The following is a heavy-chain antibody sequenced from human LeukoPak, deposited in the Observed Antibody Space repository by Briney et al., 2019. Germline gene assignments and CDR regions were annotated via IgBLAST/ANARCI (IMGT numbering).Heavy chain of an antibody. CDR1: GYTFTGYY. J-gene: IGHJ5*02. Sequence: GASVKVSCKASGYTFTGYYMHWVRQAPGQGLEWMGWINPNSGGTNYAQKFQGWVTMTRDTSISTAYMELSRLRSDDTAVYYCAREGITMVRGVIESASFDPWGQGTLVTVSS. CDR3: AREGITMVRGVIESASFDP. CDR2: INPNSGGT. V-gene: IGHV1-2*04. D-gene: IGHD3-10*01.